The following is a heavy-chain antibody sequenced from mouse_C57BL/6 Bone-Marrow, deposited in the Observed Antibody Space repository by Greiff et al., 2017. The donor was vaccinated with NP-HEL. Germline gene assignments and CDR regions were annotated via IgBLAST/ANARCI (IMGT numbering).Heavy chain of an antibody. D-gene: IGHD1-1*01. CDR1: GYSITSDY. Sequence: EVKLMESGPGLAKPSQTLSLTCSVTGYSITSDYWNWIRKFPGNKLEYMGYISNSGSTHYNPSPKSRISITRDTSNIQSYLQLNSVTTEDTATYYCARGNYYGSRYYFDYWGQGTTLTVSS. CDR3: ARGNYYGSRYYFDY. CDR2: ISNSGST. J-gene: IGHJ2*01. V-gene: IGHV3-8*01.